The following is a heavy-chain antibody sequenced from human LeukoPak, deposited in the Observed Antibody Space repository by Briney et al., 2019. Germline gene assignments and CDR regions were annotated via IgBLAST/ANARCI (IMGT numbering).Heavy chain of an antibody. CDR3: ARNNGMDV. V-gene: IGHV3-7*03. Sequence: PGGSLRLSCAASGFALSSHWMTWVRQVPGRGPEWVANVNRDGSETCYLDSVKGRFTISKDNAKNSLYPQMNSLRAEDTALYHCARNNGMDVWGQGTTVTVSS. J-gene: IGHJ6*02. CDR1: GFALSSHW. CDR2: VNRDGSET.